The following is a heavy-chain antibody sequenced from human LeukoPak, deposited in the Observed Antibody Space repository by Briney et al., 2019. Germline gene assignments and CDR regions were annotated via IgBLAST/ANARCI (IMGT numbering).Heavy chain of an antibody. V-gene: IGHV3-30-3*01. CDR2: ISYDGNNK. CDR1: GFTFGSYT. CDR3: ANSDY. J-gene: IGHJ4*02. Sequence: PGGSLRLSCAASGFTFGSYTMHWVRQAPGKGLECVTVISYDGNNKYYADSVKGRFTISRDNSKNTLYLQMNSLRAEDTAVYYCANSDYWGQGTLVTVSS.